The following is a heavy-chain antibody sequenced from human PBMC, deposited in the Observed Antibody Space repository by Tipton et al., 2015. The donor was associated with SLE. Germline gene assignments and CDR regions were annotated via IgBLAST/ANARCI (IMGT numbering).Heavy chain of an antibody. V-gene: IGHV3-48*03. CDR3: ALGFAAN. CDR2: ISSSGSST. Sequence: SLRPSCAASGFTFSSYEMSWVRQAPGKGLERVSIISSSGSSTQYADSVKGRFTISRDNAKNSPFLQMNSLRVEDTAAYYCALGFAANWGQGTLVTVSS. J-gene: IGHJ4*02. D-gene: IGHD3-16*01. CDR1: GFTFSSYE.